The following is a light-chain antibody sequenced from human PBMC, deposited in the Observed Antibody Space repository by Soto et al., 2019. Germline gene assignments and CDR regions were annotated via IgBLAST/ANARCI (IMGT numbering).Light chain of an antibody. J-gene: IGLJ1*01. CDR1: SSNVGHNS. CDR2: DNN. Sequence: QSVLTQPPPVSAAPGQVVTISCSGSSSNVGHNSVSWYQQLPRTAPKLLIYDNNKRPSGIPARFSGSQSGTSATLGITGLQTGDEADYYCGAWDDRLTVYVFGSGTKLTVL. CDR3: GAWDDRLTVYV. V-gene: IGLV1-51*01.